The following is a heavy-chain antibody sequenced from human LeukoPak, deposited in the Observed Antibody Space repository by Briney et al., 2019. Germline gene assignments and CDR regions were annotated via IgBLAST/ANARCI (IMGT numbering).Heavy chain of an antibody. J-gene: IGHJ5*02. CDR2: INHSGST. D-gene: IGHD5-18*01. CDR3: ARWGLGTGMDLYNWFDP. CDR1: GGSFSGYY. Sequence: SETLSLTCAVYGGSFSGYYWSWIRQPPGKGLEWIGEINHSGSTNHNPSLKSRVTISVDTSKNQFSLNLSSVTAADTAVYYCARWGLGTGMDLYNWFDPWGQGTLVTVSS. V-gene: IGHV4-34*01.